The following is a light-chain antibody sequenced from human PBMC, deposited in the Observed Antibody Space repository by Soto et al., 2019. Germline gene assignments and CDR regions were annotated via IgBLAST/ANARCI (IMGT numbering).Light chain of an antibody. J-gene: IGKJ2*01. CDR2: SAS. CDR3: QQYYSTPYT. Sequence: DFVMTQTPDSLAVSLGERATINCKSSPSVLSSSNNKNYLAWYQQKPGQPPKLLIYSASTRDSGVPDRFSGSGSGTDFTLTISSLQAEDVAVYYCQQYYSTPYTFGQGTKLEIK. V-gene: IGKV4-1*01. CDR1: PSVLSSSNNKNY.